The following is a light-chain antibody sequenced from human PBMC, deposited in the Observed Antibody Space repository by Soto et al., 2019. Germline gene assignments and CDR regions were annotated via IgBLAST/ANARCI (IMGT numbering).Light chain of an antibody. CDR2: GAS. V-gene: IGKV3-15*01. CDR1: QSFRGL. CDR3: QQYNNWPET. Sequence: EVVLTQSPVTLSLSPGERATLSCRASQSFRGLLAWYQQKRGQAPRLLIYGASTRATGIPARFSGSGSGTEFTLTISSLQSEDFAIYYCQQYNNWPETFGQGTKVDIK. J-gene: IGKJ1*01.